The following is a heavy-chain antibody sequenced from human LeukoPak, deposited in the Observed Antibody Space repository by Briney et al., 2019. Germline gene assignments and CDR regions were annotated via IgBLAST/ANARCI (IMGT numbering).Heavy chain of an antibody. Sequence: GASAKVSCKASGYTFTSYGISWVRQAPGQGLEWMGWISAYNGNTNYAQKLQGRVTMTTDTSTSTAYMELRSLRSDDTAVYYCARYGDYQDLYYYYYYMDVWGKGTTVTVSS. CDR3: ARYGDYQDLYYYYYYMDV. CDR2: ISAYNGNT. J-gene: IGHJ6*03. V-gene: IGHV1-18*01. CDR1: GYTFTSYG. D-gene: IGHD4-17*01.